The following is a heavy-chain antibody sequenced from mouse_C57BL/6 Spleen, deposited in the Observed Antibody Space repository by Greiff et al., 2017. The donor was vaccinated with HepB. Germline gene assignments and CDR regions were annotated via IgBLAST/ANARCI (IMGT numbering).Heavy chain of an antibody. D-gene: IGHD1-1*01. CDR2: ISSGSSTI. J-gene: IGHJ4*01. Sequence: EVQVVESGGGLVKPGGSLKLSCAASGFTFSDYGMHWVRQAPEKGLEWVAYISSGSSTIYYADTVKGRFTISRDNAKNTLFLQMTSLRSEDTAMYYCASLHGSSHYYAMDYWGQGTSVTVSS. CDR1: GFTFSDYG. V-gene: IGHV5-17*01. CDR3: ASLHGSSHYYAMDY.